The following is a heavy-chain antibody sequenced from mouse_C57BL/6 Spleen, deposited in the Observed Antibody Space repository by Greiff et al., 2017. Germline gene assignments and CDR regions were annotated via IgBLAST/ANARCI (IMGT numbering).Heavy chain of an antibody. CDR1: GYTFTSYW. D-gene: IGHD1-1*01. CDR3: ARGGYYGSRDWFAY. CDR2: INPSNGGT. Sequence: VQLQQSGTELVKPGASVKLSCKASGYTFTSYWMHWVKQRPGQGLEWIGNINPSNGGTNYNEKFKSKATLTVDKSSSTAYMQLSSLTSEDSAVYYCARGGYYGSRDWFAYWGQGTLVTVSA. V-gene: IGHV1-53*01. J-gene: IGHJ3*01.